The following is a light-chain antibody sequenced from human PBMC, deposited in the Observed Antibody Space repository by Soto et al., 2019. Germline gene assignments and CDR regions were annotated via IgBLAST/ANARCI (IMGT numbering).Light chain of an antibody. CDR1: SGHSSNI. V-gene: IGLV4-60*03. CDR3: ETWDSNTRV. CDR2: LEGSGSY. Sequence: QAVVTQSSSASGSLGSSVKLTCTLSSGHSSNIIAWHQQQPGKAPRYLMKLEGSGSYNKGSGAPDRFSGSSSGADRYLTISNLQSEDEADYYCETWDSNTRVFGGGTQLTVL. J-gene: IGLJ2*01.